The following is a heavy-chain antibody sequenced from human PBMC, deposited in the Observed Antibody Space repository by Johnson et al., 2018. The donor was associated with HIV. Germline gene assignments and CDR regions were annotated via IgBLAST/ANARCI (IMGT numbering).Heavy chain of an antibody. CDR3: AKGGGYYYSEYGFDI. CDR1: GFTFSSYG. D-gene: IGHD3-10*01. Sequence: VQLVESGGGVVQPGGSLRLSCAASGFTFSSYGMHWVRQAPGKGLEWVAFIRYDGSNKYYSDSVKGRFTISRDNSKNTLDLQMNSLRSEDTAVYYCAKGGGYYYSEYGFDIWGQGTMVIVSS. J-gene: IGHJ3*02. CDR2: IRYDGSNK. V-gene: IGHV3-30*02.